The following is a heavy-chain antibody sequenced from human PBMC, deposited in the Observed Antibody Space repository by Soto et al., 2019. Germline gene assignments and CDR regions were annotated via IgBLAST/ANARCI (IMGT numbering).Heavy chain of an antibody. CDR3: ARGSGRGYYGSGSYYTTNELVKSLLSGRYYYGMDV. D-gene: IGHD3-10*01. V-gene: IGHV1-8*01. Sequence: ASVKVSCKASGYTFTSYDINWVRQATGQGLEWMGWMNPNSGNTGYAQKFQGRVTMTRNTSISTAYMELSSLRSEDTAVYYCARGSGRGYYGSGSYYTTNELVKSLLSGRYYYGMDVWGQGSTVTV. CDR1: GYTFTSYD. J-gene: IGHJ6*02. CDR2: MNPNSGNT.